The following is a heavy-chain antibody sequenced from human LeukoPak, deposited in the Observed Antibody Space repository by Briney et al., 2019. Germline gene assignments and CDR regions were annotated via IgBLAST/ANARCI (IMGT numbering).Heavy chain of an antibody. Sequence: SETLSLTCTVSGGSISSYYWSWIRQPPGKGLEWIGYIYYSGSTYYNPSLKSRVTISVDTSKNQFSLKLSSVTAADTAVYYCARNHIVVVTAIPGAFDIWGQGTMVTVSS. CDR1: GGSISSYY. D-gene: IGHD2-21*02. V-gene: IGHV4-59*04. CDR2: IYYSGST. J-gene: IGHJ3*02. CDR3: ARNHIVVVTAIPGAFDI.